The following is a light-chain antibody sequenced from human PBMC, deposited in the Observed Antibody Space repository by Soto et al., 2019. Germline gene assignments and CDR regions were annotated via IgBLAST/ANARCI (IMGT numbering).Light chain of an antibody. CDR2: GAS. CDR1: QTISSD. V-gene: IGKV3-15*01. CDR3: QEYSNWPGT. Sequence: EIVMTQSPATLSVSLGQGATLSCRASQTISSDLAWYQHKPGQAPRLLIYGASTRATGIPARFSGRGSGTEFTLTISSLQSEDFAVYYCQEYSNWPGTFGQGTKVDIK. J-gene: IGKJ1*01.